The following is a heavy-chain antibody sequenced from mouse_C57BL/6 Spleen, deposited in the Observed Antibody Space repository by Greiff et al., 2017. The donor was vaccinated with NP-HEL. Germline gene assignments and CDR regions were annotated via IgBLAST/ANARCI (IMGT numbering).Heavy chain of an antibody. V-gene: IGHV5-17*01. Sequence: EVKLVESGGGLVKPGGSLKLSCAASGFTFSDSGMHWVRQAPEKGLEWVAYISSGSSTIYSADTVKGRFTISRDNAKNTLFLQMTSLRSEDTAMYDCARGGRGYFDYWGQGTTLTVSS. CDR3: ARGGRGYFDY. J-gene: IGHJ2*01. CDR2: ISSGSSTI. D-gene: IGHD3-3*01. CDR1: GFTFSDSG.